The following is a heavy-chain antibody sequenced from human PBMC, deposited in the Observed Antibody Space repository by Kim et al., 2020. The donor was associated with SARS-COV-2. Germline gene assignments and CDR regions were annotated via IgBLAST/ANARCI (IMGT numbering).Heavy chain of an antibody. J-gene: IGHJ4*01. D-gene: IGHD5-18*01. CDR1: GGSISSSSYY. Sequence: SETLSLTCTVSGGSISSSSYYWVWIRQPQGQGLEGIRSIYYSGNTYSNPTLKSRITISVDTSKNQFSLKLSSVTDADTASYYCARLQGWIQLCYFYYWG. CDR3: ARLQGWIQLCYFYY. CDR2: IYYSGNT. V-gene: IGHV4-39*01.